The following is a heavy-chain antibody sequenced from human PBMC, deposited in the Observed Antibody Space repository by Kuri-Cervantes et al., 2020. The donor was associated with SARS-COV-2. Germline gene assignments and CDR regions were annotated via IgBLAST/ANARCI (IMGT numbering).Heavy chain of an antibody. D-gene: IGHD3-3*01. CDR3: ARILSSYDSWSGYDAFDI. V-gene: IGHV5-51*01. Sequence: GESLKISCKGSGYSFSSDWIGWVRQMPGKGLKWMGIIFPGDSNTRYSPSFQGQATISADKSINTAYLQWSSLKASDTAMYYCARILSSYDSWSGYDAFDIWGQGTMVTVSS. CDR2: IFPGDSNT. J-gene: IGHJ3*02. CDR1: GYSFSSDW.